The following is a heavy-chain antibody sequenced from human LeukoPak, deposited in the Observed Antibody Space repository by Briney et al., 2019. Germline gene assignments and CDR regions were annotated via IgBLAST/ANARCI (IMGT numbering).Heavy chain of an antibody. Sequence: GGSLRLSCAASGFTFSSSWMHWVRQAPGKGPVWVSRISSDGSDTSYADSVKGRFTISRDNAKNTLYLQMNSLRAEDAAVYYCARFYGPGTFAVDYWGQGTLVTVSS. D-gene: IGHD3-10*01. J-gene: IGHJ4*02. CDR1: GFTFSSSW. CDR3: ARFYGPGTFAVDY. CDR2: ISSDGSDT. V-gene: IGHV3-74*01.